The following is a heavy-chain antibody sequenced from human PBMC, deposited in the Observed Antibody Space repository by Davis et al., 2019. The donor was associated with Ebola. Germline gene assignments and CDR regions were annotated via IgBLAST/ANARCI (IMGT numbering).Heavy chain of an antibody. CDR2: INHSGST. D-gene: IGHD4-23*01. Sequence: SETLSLTCAVYGGSFSGYYWSWIRQPPGKGLEWIGEINHSGSTNYNPPLKSRVTISVDTSKNQFSLKLSSVTAADTAVYYCARGLSNSQVDYWGQGTLVTVSS. CDR1: GGSFSGYY. J-gene: IGHJ4*02. CDR3: ARGLSNSQVDY. V-gene: IGHV4-34*01.